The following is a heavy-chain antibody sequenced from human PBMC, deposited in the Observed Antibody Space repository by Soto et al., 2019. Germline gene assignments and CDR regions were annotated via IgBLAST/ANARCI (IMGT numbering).Heavy chain of an antibody. CDR1: GGTFSTHA. V-gene: IGHV1-69*13. Sequence: ASVKVSCKASGGTFSTHAIIWVRQAPGHGLEWMGGITPLSGTTYYTQKFQGRVTITADEPTSTAFMELSSLKSEDTAVFYCARGYCSGGNCYSGMDVWGQGTMVTVSS. CDR3: ARGYCSGGNCYSGMDV. CDR2: ITPLSGTT. D-gene: IGHD2-15*01. J-gene: IGHJ6*02.